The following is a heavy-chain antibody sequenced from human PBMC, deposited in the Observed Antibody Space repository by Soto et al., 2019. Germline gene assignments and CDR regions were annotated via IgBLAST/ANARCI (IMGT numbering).Heavy chain of an antibody. CDR3: ARQYSGYDAVDY. V-gene: IGHV2-70*11. D-gene: IGHD5-12*01. CDR2: IDWDDDK. J-gene: IGHJ4*02. CDR1: GFSLSTSGMC. Sequence: SGPTLVNPTQTLTLTCPFSGFSLSTSGMCVSWIRQPPGKALEWLARIDWDDDKYYSTSLKTRLTISKDTSKNQVVLTMTNMDPVDTATYYCARQYSGYDAVDYWGQGTLVTVSS.